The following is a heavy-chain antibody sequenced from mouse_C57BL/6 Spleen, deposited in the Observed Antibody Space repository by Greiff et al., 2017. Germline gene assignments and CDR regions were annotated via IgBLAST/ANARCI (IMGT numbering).Heavy chain of an antibody. J-gene: IGHJ3*01. Sequence: QVQLQQPGAELVKPGASVKLSCKASGSTFTSYWMQWVKQRPGQGLEWIGEIDPSDSYTNYNQKFKGKATLTVDTSSSTAYMQLSSLTSEDSAVYYCARSFDYDGAYWGQGTLVTVSA. D-gene: IGHD2-4*01. CDR3: ARSFDYDGAY. V-gene: IGHV1-50*01. CDR2: IDPSDSYT. CDR1: GSTFTSYW.